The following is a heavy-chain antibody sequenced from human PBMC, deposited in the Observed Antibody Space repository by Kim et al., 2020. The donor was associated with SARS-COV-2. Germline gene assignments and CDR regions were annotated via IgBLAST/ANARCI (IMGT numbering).Heavy chain of an antibody. CDR3: ARDRIGNGYFDL. V-gene: IGHV4-59*01. Sequence: SETLSLTCTVSGGSISSYYWSWIRQPPGKGLEWIGYIYYSGSTNYNPSLKSRVTISVDTSKNQFSLKPSSVTAADTAVYYCARDRIGNGYFDLWGRGTLVTVSS. CDR2: IYYSGST. CDR1: GGSISSYY. J-gene: IGHJ2*01.